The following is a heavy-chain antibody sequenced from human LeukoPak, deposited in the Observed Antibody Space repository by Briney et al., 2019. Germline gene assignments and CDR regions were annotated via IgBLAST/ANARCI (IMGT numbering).Heavy chain of an antibody. J-gene: IGHJ6*02. CDR1: GGTFSSYA. Sequence: SVKVSCKASGGTFSSYAISWVRQAPGQGLEWMGGIIPIFGTANYAQKFQGRVTITADESTSTAYMELSSLRSEDTAVYYCARDSSHKAYYYYGMDVWGQGTTVTVSS. D-gene: IGHD2-2*01. V-gene: IGHV1-69*13. CDR2: IIPIFGTA. CDR3: ARDSSHKAYYYYGMDV.